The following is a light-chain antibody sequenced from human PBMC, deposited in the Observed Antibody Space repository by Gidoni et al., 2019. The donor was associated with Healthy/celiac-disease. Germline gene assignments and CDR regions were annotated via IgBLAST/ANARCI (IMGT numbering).Light chain of an antibody. V-gene: IGLV1-36*01. J-gene: IGLJ3*02. Sequence: SVLTQPPSVSAAPKQMVTISCSGSSSNIGNNAVNWYQQLPGKAPKLLIYYDDLLHSGVSDRFSGSKSGTSASLASSGLQSEDEADYYCAAWDDSLNAWVFGGGTKLTVL. CDR1: SSNIGNNA. CDR2: YDD. CDR3: AAWDDSLNAWV.